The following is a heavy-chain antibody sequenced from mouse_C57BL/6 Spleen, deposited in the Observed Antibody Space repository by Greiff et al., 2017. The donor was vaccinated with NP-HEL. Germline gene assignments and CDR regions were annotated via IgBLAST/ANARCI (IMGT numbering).Heavy chain of an antibody. J-gene: IGHJ3*01. CDR3: ARHDYDVWFAY. D-gene: IGHD2-4*01. CDR2: ISNGGGST. Sequence: EVKLMESGGGLVQPGGSLKLSCAASGFTFSAYYMYWVRQTPEKRLEWVAYISNGGGSTYYPDTVKGRFTISRDNAKNTLYLQMSRLKSEDTAMYYCARHDYDVWFAYWGQGTLVTVSA. V-gene: IGHV5-12*01. CDR1: GFTFSAYY.